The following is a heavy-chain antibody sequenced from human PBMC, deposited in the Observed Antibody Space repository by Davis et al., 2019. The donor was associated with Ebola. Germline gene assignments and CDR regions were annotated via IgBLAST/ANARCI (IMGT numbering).Heavy chain of an antibody. D-gene: IGHD1-26*01. Sequence: MPSETLSLTCTVSGGSISSSSYYWGWIRQPPGKGLEWIGYIYYSGSINYNPSLKSRVTISVDTSKNQFSLKLSSVTAADTAVYYCARLGATDYYYGMDVWGQGTTVTVSS. CDR2: IYYSGSI. CDR3: ARLGATDYYYGMDV. CDR1: GGSISSSSYY. V-gene: IGHV4-61*05. J-gene: IGHJ6*02.